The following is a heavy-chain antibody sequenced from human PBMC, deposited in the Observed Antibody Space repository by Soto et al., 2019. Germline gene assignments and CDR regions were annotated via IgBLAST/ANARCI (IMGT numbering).Heavy chain of an antibody. CDR3: AKGDRNQPAVFDY. J-gene: IGHJ4*02. D-gene: IGHD2-2*01. CDR1: GFTFSSYA. Sequence: DVQPLESGGGLLVQPGGSLRLSCAASGFTFSSYAMSWVRQAPGKGLEWVSGISGSGSSTYYVDSVKGRFTISRDNSKKTLSLQMNSLRADDTAVYYCAKGDRNQPAVFDYWGQGTLVTVSS. CDR2: ISGSGSST. V-gene: IGHV3-23*01.